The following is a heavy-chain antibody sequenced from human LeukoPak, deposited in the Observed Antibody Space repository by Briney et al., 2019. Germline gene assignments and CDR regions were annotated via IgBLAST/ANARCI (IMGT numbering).Heavy chain of an antibody. CDR2: ISNDGSNK. D-gene: IGHD5-12*01. Sequence: GGSLRLSCAASGFTFGSYGMKWFRQAPNKGLEWGAAISNDGSNKYYADSVKGRFTISRDNSKNTLYLQMNSLRAEDTAVYYCAKVDIVATIDAGRLVDYWGQGTLVTVSS. CDR3: AKVDIVATIDAGRLVDY. J-gene: IGHJ4*02. V-gene: IGHV3-30*18. CDR1: GFTFGSYG.